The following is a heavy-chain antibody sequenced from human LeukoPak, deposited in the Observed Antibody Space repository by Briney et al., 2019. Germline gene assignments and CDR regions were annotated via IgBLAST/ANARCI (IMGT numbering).Heavy chain of an antibody. Sequence: SETLSLTCAVSGYSISSGFYWGWIRQPPGKGLEWIGSIYHTGSTYYNPSLKSRLTISVDTSKNQFSLKLSSVTAADTAVYYCARVRSDIDYWGQGTLVTVSS. V-gene: IGHV4-38-2*01. CDR1: GYSISSGFY. CDR3: ARVRSDIDY. J-gene: IGHJ4*02. CDR2: IYHTGST.